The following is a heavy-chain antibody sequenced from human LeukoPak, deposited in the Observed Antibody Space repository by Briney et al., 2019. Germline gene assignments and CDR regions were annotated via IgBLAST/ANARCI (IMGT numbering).Heavy chain of an antibody. D-gene: IGHD6-13*01. CDR1: GFTFSSYA. Sequence: KTGGSLRLSCAASGFTFSSYAMSWVRQAPGEGLEWVSAISGSGGSTYYADSVKGRFTISRDNSKNTLYLQMNSLRAEDTAVYYCAKPSSPYSSNQRAFDIWGQGTMVTVSS. V-gene: IGHV3-23*01. CDR3: AKPSSPYSSNQRAFDI. J-gene: IGHJ3*02. CDR2: ISGSGGST.